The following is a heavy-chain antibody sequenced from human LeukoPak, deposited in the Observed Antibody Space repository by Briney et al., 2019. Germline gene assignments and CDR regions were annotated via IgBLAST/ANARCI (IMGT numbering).Heavy chain of an antibody. D-gene: IGHD2-15*01. CDR1: GFIFSNYA. CDR3: ALPASYYYHAMDV. Sequence: GASLRLSCAASGFIFSNYAMSWVRQAPGKGLEWVSTVSGSGGNTFYADSLKGRFTISRDNSKNTLYLQMNSLRAEDTAVYYCALPASYYYHAMDVWGQGTTVTVSS. CDR2: VSGSGGNT. V-gene: IGHV3-23*01. J-gene: IGHJ6*02.